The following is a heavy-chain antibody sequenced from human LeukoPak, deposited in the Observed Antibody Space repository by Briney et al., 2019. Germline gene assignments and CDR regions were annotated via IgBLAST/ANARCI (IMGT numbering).Heavy chain of an antibody. Sequence: GASVKVSCKASGYTFTGYYMHWVRQAPGQGLEWMGWINPNSGGTNYAQKFQGRVTMTRDTSISTAYMELSRLRSDDTAVYYCARDSLATMYFVLDNWFDPWGQGTLVTVSS. J-gene: IGHJ5*02. CDR3: ARDSLATMYFVLDNWFDP. CDR2: INPNSGGT. V-gene: IGHV1-2*02. D-gene: IGHD5-12*01. CDR1: GYTFTGYY.